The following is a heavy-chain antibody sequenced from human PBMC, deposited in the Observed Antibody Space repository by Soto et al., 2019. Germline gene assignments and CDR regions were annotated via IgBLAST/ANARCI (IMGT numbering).Heavy chain of an antibody. CDR1: GGTFSNYA. J-gene: IGHJ4*02. V-gene: IGHV1-69*12. CDR3: ARVSSSWYNDYFDY. D-gene: IGHD6-13*01. Sequence: QVQLVQSGAEVKKPGSSVKVSCKASGGTFSNYAISWVRQAPGQGLEWMGGIIPIFGTTNYAQRFQGRVTITADESTTTAYMELSSLRSEDTAVYYCARVSSSWYNDYFDYWGQGTLVTVSS. CDR2: IIPIFGTT.